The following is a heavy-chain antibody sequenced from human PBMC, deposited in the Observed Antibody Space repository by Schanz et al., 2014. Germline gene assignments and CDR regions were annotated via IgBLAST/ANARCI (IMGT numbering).Heavy chain of an antibody. V-gene: IGHV3-23*01. CDR2: ISGSGGST. J-gene: IGHJ6*02. Sequence: EVQLLESGGGLVQPGGSLRLSCAASGFTFSSYAMSWVRQAPGKGLEWVSAISGSGGSTYYADSVKGRFTISRDNSKTTLSLQMNSLRAEDTAVYYCAKARRKSNCSGGRCFHYSYYGMDVWGQGTTVTVSS. CDR1: GFTFSSYA. CDR3: AKARRKSNCSGGRCFHYSYYGMDV. D-gene: IGHD2-15*01.